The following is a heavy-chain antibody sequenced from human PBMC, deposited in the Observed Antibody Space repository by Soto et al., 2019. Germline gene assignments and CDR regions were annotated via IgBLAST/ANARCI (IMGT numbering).Heavy chain of an antibody. CDR3: GKNGGGSSGQGWGGLDY. CDR1: GFTFSSYV. Sequence: EVQLLESGGGLVQSGGSLRLSCAASGFTFSSYVMSWVRQAPGKGLEWVSSISGSGGSTYYADSVKGRFTISRDNSKKTVYLQMNRLRGEDTAVYYCGKNGGGSSGQGWGGLDYWGQGTLVTVSS. V-gene: IGHV3-23*01. J-gene: IGHJ4*02. D-gene: IGHD6-25*01. CDR2: ISGSGGST.